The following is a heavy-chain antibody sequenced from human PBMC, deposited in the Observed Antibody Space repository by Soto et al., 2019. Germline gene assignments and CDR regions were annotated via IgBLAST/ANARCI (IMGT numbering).Heavy chain of an antibody. Sequence: LRLSCAASGFTFSSYAMSWVRQAPGKGLEWVSAISGSGGSTYYADSVKGRFTISRDNSKNTLYLQMNSLRAEDTAVYYCAKGRPMVRGVIIELYFDYWGQGTLVTVSS. J-gene: IGHJ4*02. CDR3: AKGRPMVRGVIIELYFDY. D-gene: IGHD3-10*01. CDR2: ISGSGGST. CDR1: GFTFSSYA. V-gene: IGHV3-23*01.